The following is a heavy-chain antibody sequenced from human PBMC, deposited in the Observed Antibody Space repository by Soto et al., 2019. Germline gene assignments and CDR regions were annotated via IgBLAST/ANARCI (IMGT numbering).Heavy chain of an antibody. D-gene: IGHD3-10*01. CDR3: SYYYGSGSCYNSNPHYFDY. J-gene: IGHJ4*02. V-gene: IGHV4-34*01. Sequence: SETLSLTCAVYGGSFSGYYWSWIRQPPGKGLEWIGEINHSGSTNYNPSLKSRVTISVDTSKNQFSLKLSSVTAADTAVYYCSYYYGSGSCYNSNPHYFDYWGQGTLVTVSS. CDR1: GGSFSGYY. CDR2: INHSGST.